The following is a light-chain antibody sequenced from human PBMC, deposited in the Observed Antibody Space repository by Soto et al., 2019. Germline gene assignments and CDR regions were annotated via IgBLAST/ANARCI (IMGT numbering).Light chain of an antibody. CDR1: QSISTW. Sequence: EIQRAQSPSTLSASVGDRVKITCRASQSISTWLAWYQQRPGKAPKLLIFGASNLQSGVPSRFSGSGSGTDFTLTISGVQHEDFATYYCQQSYFTPTFAQGTKV. V-gene: IGKV1-39*01. CDR2: GAS. CDR3: QQSYFTPT. J-gene: IGKJ1*01.